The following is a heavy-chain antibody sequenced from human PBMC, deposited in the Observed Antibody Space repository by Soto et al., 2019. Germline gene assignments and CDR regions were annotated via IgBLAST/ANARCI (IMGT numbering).Heavy chain of an antibody. CDR2: ISSSGSSI. CDR1: GFTFSSYA. Sequence: PGGSLRLSCAASGFTFSSYAMSWVRQAPGKGLEWVSAISSSGSSIYYADSVKGRFTISRDNAKNSLYLQMNSLRDEDTAVYYCARDEVPPLDYGEQRDLVPKYFDLWGRGSLVTVSS. J-gene: IGHJ2*01. D-gene: IGHD4-17*01. CDR3: ARDEVPPLDYGEQRDLVPKYFDL. V-gene: IGHV3-23*01.